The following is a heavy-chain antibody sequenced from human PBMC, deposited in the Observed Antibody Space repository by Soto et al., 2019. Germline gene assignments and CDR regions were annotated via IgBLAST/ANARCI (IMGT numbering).Heavy chain of an antibody. CDR2: ISGSGGST. V-gene: IGHV3-23*01. CDR3: AKDLQQWLVRWYFDL. J-gene: IGHJ2*01. CDR1: GFTFSSYA. D-gene: IGHD6-19*01. Sequence: EVQLLESGGGLVQPGGSLRLSCAASGFTFSSYAMSWVRQAPGKGLEWVSAISGSGGSTYYADSVKGRFTISRDNSKNTLYLQMNSRRAEDTAVYYCAKDLQQWLVRWYFDLWGRGTLVTVSS.